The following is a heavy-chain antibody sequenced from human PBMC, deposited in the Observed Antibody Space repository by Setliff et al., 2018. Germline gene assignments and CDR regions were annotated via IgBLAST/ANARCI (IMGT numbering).Heavy chain of an antibody. CDR1: EFTFDDYG. V-gene: IGHV3-20*04. CDR3: ACPDILTGLSDY. D-gene: IGHD3-9*01. J-gene: IGHJ4*02. Sequence: AGGSLRLSCAASEFTFDDYGMSWVRQAPGKGLEWVSGINSNGGSTGYADSVKGRFTISRDNAKNSLYLQMNSLRAEDTAVYYCACPDILTGLSDYWGQGTLVTVSS. CDR2: INSNGGST.